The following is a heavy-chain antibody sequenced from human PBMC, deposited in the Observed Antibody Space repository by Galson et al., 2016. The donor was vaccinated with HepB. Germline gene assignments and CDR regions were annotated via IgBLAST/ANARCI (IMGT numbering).Heavy chain of an antibody. V-gene: IGHV3-21*01. D-gene: IGHD6-13*01. CDR1: GFPFSTYG. CDR3: ARDRGIAAGGWFDP. J-gene: IGHJ5*02. CDR2: ISSSSRYI. Sequence: SLRLSCAASGFPFSTYGMHWVRQAPGRGLEWVSSISSSSRYIYYADSMKGRLTISRDNANNSLFLQMESLRADDTAVYYCARDRGIAAGGWFDPWGQGTQVTVSS.